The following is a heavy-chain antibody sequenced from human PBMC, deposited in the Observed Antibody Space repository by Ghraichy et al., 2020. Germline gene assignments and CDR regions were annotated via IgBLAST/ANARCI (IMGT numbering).Heavy chain of an antibody. Sequence: ASVKVSCKASGYTFTGYYMHWVRQAPGQGLEWMGWINPNSGGTNYAQKFQGWVTMTRDTSISTAYMELSRLRSDDTAVYYCARDKGDYDFWSGYYYYYGMDVWGQGTTVTVSS. V-gene: IGHV1-2*04. CDR1: GYTFTGYY. J-gene: IGHJ6*02. CDR3: ARDKGDYDFWSGYYYYYGMDV. CDR2: INPNSGGT. D-gene: IGHD3-3*01.